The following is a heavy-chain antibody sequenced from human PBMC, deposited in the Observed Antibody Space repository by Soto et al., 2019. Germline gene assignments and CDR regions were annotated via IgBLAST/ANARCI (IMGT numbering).Heavy chain of an antibody. CDR2: IWYDGSNK. CDR3: AKDPRWYSSSSGNWFDP. V-gene: IGHV3-33*06. Sequence: HPGGSLRLSCAASGFTFSSYGMHWVRQAPGKGLEWVAVIWYDGSNKYYADSVKGRFTISRDNSKNTLYLQMNSLRAEDTAVYYCAKDPRWYSSSSGNWFDPWGQGTLVTVSS. CDR1: GFTFSSYG. J-gene: IGHJ5*02. D-gene: IGHD6-6*01.